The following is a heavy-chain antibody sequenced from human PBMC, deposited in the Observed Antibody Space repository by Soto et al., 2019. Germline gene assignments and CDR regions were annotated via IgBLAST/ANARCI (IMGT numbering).Heavy chain of an antibody. D-gene: IGHD6-13*01. CDR3: AKERIAAADP. CDR2: ISYDGSNK. J-gene: IGHJ5*02. V-gene: IGHV3-30*18. Sequence: PGGSLRLSCAASGFTFSSYGMHWVRQAPGKGLEWVAVISYDGSNKYYADSVKGRFTISRDNSKNTLYLQMNSLRAEDTAVYYCAKERIAAADPWGQGTLVTVSS. CDR1: GFTFSSYG.